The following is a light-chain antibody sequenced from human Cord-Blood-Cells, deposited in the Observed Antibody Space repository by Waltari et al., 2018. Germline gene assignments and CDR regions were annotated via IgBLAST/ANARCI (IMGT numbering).Light chain of an antibody. Sequence: QSALTQPAPVSGSPGQSITLSCTGTSSDVGRYNLFSWYQQHPGKAPKLMIYEGSKRPSGVSNRFSGSKSGNTASLTISGLQAEDEADYYCCSYAGSSTWVFGGGTKLTVL. J-gene: IGLJ3*02. CDR3: CSYAGSSTWV. V-gene: IGLV2-23*01. CDR2: EGS. CDR1: SSDVGRYNL.